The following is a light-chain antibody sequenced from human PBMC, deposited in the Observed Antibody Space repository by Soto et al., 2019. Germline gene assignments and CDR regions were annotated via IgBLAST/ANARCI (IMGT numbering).Light chain of an antibody. CDR2: EVS. J-gene: IGLJ3*02. V-gene: IGLV2-14*01. Sequence: QSALTQPASVSGSPGQSITISCTGASSDVGGYSYVSWYQQHPGKAPKFMIYEVSNRPSGVSNRFTGSKSGNTASLTISVRQADDEADDYCRSYTSSNTWVFGGGTKLTLL. CDR1: SSDVGGYSY. CDR3: RSYTSSNTWV.